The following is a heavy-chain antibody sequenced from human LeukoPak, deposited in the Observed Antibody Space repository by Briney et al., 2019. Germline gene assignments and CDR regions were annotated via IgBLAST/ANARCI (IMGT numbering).Heavy chain of an antibody. Sequence: PGGSLRLSCAASGFTVSSNYMSWVRQAPGKGLEWVSTIGGSGGSTYYADSVKGRFTISRDNSKNTLYLQMNSLRADDTAVYYCAKRMGVSWSTNWFDPWGQGTLVTVSS. CDR3: AKRMGVSWSTNWFDP. D-gene: IGHD6-13*01. CDR2: IGGSGGST. CDR1: GFTVSSNY. V-gene: IGHV3-23*01. J-gene: IGHJ5*02.